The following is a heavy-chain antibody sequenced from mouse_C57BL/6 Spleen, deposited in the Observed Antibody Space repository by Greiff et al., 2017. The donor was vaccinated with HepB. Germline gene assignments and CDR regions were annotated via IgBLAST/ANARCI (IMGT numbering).Heavy chain of an antibody. D-gene: IGHD3-2*01. CDR2: ISSGGSYT. Sequence: EVQGVESGGDLVKPGGSLKLSCAASGFTFSSYGMSWVRQTPDKRLEWVATISSGGSYTYYPDIVKGRFTISRDNAKNTLYLQMSSLKSEDTAMYYCARETPYYFDYWGQGTTLTVSS. CDR1: GFTFSSYG. J-gene: IGHJ2*01. V-gene: IGHV5-6*01. CDR3: ARETPYYFDY.